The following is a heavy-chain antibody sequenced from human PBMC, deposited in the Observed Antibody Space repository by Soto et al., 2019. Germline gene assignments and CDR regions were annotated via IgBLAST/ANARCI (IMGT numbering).Heavy chain of an antibody. D-gene: IGHD3-16*01. CDR1: GGSISSSNW. CDR3: ARASQITFRGGKNDY. V-gene: IGHV4-4*02. Sequence: QVQLQESGPGLVKPSGTLSLTCAVSGGSISSSNWWSWVRQPPGKGLEWIGEIYHSGSTNYNPSPTRRVTIAVDKSKHQFSLKLSSVTAADTPANYCARASQITFRGGKNDYWGQGTLVTGSS. CDR2: IYHSGST. J-gene: IGHJ4*02.